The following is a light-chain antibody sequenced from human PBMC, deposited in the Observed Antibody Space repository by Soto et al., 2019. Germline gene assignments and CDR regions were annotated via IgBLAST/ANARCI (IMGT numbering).Light chain of an antibody. V-gene: IGKV3-11*01. J-gene: IGKJ1*01. Sequence: IVLTQSPVSLSLSPGERATLSCRASEGISRSLAWYQQRPGQAPRLLMYDASNRATGIPQRFSGSGSGTDFTLTISSLEPEDFAVYYCLQRSDWRTFGRGTKVDIK. CDR2: DAS. CDR3: LQRSDWRT. CDR1: EGISRS.